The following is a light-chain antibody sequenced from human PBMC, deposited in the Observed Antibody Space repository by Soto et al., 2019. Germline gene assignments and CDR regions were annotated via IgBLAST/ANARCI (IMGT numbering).Light chain of an antibody. CDR1: QSVSRR. CDR3: QQYGKLPIT. V-gene: IGKV3-20*01. J-gene: IGKJ5*01. CDR2: GAS. Sequence: EVVLTQSPGTLSLSPGGRATLSCRASQSVSRRLAWYQQKPGQAPRLLIYGASSRATGIPDRFSGSGSGTDLTLTISRLEPEDFAVYYCQQYGKLPITFGQGTRLEIK.